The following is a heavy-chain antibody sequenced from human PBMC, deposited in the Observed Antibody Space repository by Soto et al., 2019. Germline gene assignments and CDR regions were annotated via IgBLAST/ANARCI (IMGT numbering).Heavy chain of an antibody. CDR2: INTATGNT. Sequence: GASVKVSCKASGYTFTNNAMHWVRQAPAQRLEWMGWINTATGNTKYSRKFLGRISLTRDTSATTVYMELSRLTSTDTAVYYCARDILLEHWFAPWGQGPLVPVSS. CDR3: ARDILLEHWFAP. J-gene: IGHJ5*02. D-gene: IGHD3-3*01. V-gene: IGHV1-3*04. CDR1: GYTFTNNA.